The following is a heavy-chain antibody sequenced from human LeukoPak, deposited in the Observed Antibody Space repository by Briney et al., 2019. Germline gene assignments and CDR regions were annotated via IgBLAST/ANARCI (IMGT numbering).Heavy chain of an antibody. V-gene: IGHV3-7*04. D-gene: IGHD1-26*01. CDR1: GFTFSGYW. J-gene: IGHJ4*02. CDR2: IKEDGSEK. CDR3: ARGARTLDY. Sequence: GGSLRLSCSASGFTFSGYWMSWVRQAPGKGLEWVANIKEDGSEKYYVDSVKGRFTISRDNAKDSLYLQMNSLRAEDTALYYCARGARTLDYWGQGTLVTVSP.